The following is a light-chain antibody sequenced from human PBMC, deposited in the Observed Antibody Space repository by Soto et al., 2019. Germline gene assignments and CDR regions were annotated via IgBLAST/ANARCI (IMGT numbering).Light chain of an antibody. CDR2: DDD. Sequence: QSVLTQRPSVSAAPGQKVTISCSGSSSNIGGNSVSWYQQLPGTAPKLLIYDDDKRPSGIPDRFSGSKSGTSATLGITGFRTGDEADYYCGSWDSSLSAYVFGTGTKVTVL. CDR1: SSNIGGNS. CDR3: GSWDSSLSAYV. V-gene: IGLV1-51*01. J-gene: IGLJ1*01.